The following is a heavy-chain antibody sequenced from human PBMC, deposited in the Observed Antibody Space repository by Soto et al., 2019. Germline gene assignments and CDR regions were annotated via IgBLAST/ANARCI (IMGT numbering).Heavy chain of an antibody. CDR2: INHSGST. CDR3: ARDNLVGHSYGNQIHALDN. J-gene: IGHJ3*02. D-gene: IGHD5-18*01. Sequence: SETLSLTCAVYGGSFSGYYWSWIRQPPGKGLEWIGEINHSGSTNYNPSLKSRVTISVDTSKNQVSLKLSSVTAADTAVYYCARDNLVGHSYGNQIHALDNWGQGTKVTV. CDR1: GGSFSGYY. V-gene: IGHV4-34*01.